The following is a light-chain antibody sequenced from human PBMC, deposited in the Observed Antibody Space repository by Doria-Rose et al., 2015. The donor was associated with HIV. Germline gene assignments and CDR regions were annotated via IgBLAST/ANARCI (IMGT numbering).Light chain of an antibody. V-gene: IGKV3-20*01. J-gene: IGKJ1*01. CDR2: DGS. Sequence: LTQSPGTLSLSPGERATLSCRASQCFSSTYLAWYQQKPGQAPSLLIYDGSTRATGIPDRFSASGSGTDFTLTINRLEPEDFALYYCHQYGTSWTFGQGTKVEI. CDR1: QCFSSTY. CDR3: HQYGTSWT.